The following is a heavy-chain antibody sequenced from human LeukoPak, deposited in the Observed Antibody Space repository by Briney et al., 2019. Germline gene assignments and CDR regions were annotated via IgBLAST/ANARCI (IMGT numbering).Heavy chain of an antibody. CDR1: GFTFGDYA. CDR3: TRQKNSSGRGDRYYFDY. Sequence: GGSLRLSGTASGFTFGDYAMSWFRQAPGKGLEWVGFIRSKAYGGTTEYAASVKGRFTISRDDSKSIAYLQMNSLKTEDTAVYYCTRQKNSSGRGDRYYFDYWGQGTLVTVSS. D-gene: IGHD6-19*01. J-gene: IGHJ4*02. CDR2: IRSKAYGGTT. V-gene: IGHV3-49*03.